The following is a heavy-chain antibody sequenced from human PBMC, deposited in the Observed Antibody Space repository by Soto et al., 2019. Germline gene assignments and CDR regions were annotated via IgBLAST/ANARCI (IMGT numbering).Heavy chain of an antibody. CDR2: INPSGGST. CDR3: ARVGAGIAVAGTIYFDY. CDR1: GYTFTSYY. V-gene: IGHV1-46*01. D-gene: IGHD6-19*01. Sequence: ASVKVSCKASGYTFTSYYMHWVRQAPGQGLEWMGIINPSGGSTSYAQKFQGRVTMTRDTSKNQFSLKLSSVTAADTAVYYCARVGAGIAVAGTIYFDYWGQGTLVTVSS. J-gene: IGHJ4*02.